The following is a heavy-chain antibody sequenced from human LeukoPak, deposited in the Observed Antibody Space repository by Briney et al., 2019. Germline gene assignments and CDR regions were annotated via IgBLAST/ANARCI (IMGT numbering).Heavy chain of an antibody. J-gene: IGHJ4*02. D-gene: IGHD1-26*01. Sequence: GGSLRLSCAASGFTFSSYALNWVRQAPGKGLEWVAVINNNGGSAYYADSVKGRFTISRDNSKNTLLLQMTSLRGEDTAVYYCAKERGGTYNDDFDSWGQGTLVTVSS. CDR3: AKERGGTYNDDFDS. V-gene: IGHV3-23*01. CDR2: INNNGGSA. CDR1: GFTFSSYA.